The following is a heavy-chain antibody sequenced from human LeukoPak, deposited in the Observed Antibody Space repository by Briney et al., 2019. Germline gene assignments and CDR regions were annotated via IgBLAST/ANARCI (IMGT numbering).Heavy chain of an antibody. J-gene: IGHJ3*02. V-gene: IGHV3-7*03. D-gene: IGHD4-23*01. CDR2: IKQDGSEK. Sequence: GGSLRLSCAASGFTFSSYWMSWVRQAPGKGLEWVANIKQDGSEKYYVDSVKGRFTISRDNAKNTLYLQMNSLRAEDTAVYYCAREGPDYGGNSDAFDIWGQGTMVTVSS. CDR1: GFTFSSYW. CDR3: AREGPDYGGNSDAFDI.